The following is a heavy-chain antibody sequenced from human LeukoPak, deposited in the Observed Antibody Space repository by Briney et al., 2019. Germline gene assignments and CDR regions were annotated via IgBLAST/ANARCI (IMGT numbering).Heavy chain of an antibody. Sequence: PSETLSLTCTVSGGPISSYYWSWIRQPPGKGLEWIGYIYYSGSTNYNPSLKSRVTISVDTSKNQFSLKLSSVTAADTAVYYCARGPLEVGQRRNYYYYGMDVWGQGTTVTVSS. CDR2: IYYSGST. D-gene: IGHD6-25*01. J-gene: IGHJ6*02. CDR3: ARGPLEVGQRRNYYYYGMDV. CDR1: GGPISSYY. V-gene: IGHV4-59*01.